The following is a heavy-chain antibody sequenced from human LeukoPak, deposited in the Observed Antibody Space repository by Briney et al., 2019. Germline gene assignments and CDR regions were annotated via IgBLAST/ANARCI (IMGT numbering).Heavy chain of an antibody. Sequence: GASVKVSCKASGYTFTGYYMHWVRQAPGQGLEWMGWINPNSGGTNYAQKFQGRVTMTRDTSISTAYMELSRLRSDDTAVYYCAREIENGSGSYYYYYGMDVWGQGTTATVSS. J-gene: IGHJ6*02. CDR3: AREIENGSGSYYYYYGMDV. CDR1: GYTFTGYY. CDR2: INPNSGGT. D-gene: IGHD3-10*01. V-gene: IGHV1-2*02.